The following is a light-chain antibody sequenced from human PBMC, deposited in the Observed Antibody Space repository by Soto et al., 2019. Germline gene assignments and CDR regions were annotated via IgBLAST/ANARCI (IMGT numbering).Light chain of an antibody. Sequence: DIKMTQSPSSMSASVGDRVTITCRSSQSISSYLNWYQQKPGKAHKLLIYAASSLQSGVPSRFSGSGSGTDFTFTISSLQPEDFATYYCQQSYRTPPITFGQGTRLEIK. J-gene: IGKJ5*01. CDR3: QQSYRTPPIT. CDR1: QSISSY. CDR2: AAS. V-gene: IGKV1-39*01.